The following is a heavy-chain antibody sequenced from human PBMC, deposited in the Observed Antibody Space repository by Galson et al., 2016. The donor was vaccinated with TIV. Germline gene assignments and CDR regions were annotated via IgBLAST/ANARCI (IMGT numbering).Heavy chain of an antibody. CDR2: IGGTGGST. V-gene: IGHV3-23*01. D-gene: IGHD5-18*01. CDR3: AKDRQWIPSSLDY. J-gene: IGHJ4*02. CDR1: GFRFNSYA. Sequence: SLRLSCAASGFRFNSYAMNWVRQAPGKGLEWVSSIGGTGGSTYYADSVKGRFTISRDGYKDTVYLQMNSLRAEDTATYFCAKDRQWIPSSLDYWGQGILVTVSS.